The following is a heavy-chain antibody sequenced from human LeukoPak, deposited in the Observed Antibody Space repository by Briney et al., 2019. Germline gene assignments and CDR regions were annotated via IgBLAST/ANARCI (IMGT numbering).Heavy chain of an antibody. Sequence: PSETLSLTCTVSGGSISSGDYYWSWIRQPPGKGLEWIGSIYHSGSTYYNPSLKSRVTISVDTSKNQFSLKLSSVTAADTAVYYCARDLQTIFGVGKSGWFDPWGQGTLVTVSS. J-gene: IGHJ5*02. CDR2: IYHSGST. D-gene: IGHD3-3*01. V-gene: IGHV4-39*07. CDR3: ARDLQTIFGVGKSGWFDP. CDR1: GGSISSGDYY.